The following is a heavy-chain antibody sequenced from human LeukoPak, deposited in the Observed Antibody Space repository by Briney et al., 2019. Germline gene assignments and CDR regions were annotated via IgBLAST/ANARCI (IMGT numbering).Heavy chain of an antibody. CDR1: GGTFSSYA. Sequence: GASVKVSCKASGGTFSSYAISWVRQAPGQGLEWMGGIIPNFGTANYAQKFQGRVTITADESTSTAYMELSSLRSEDTAVYYCARGPNYYYDSSGYYFDYWGQGTLVTVSS. CDR2: IIPNFGTA. CDR3: ARGPNYYYDSSGYYFDY. V-gene: IGHV1-69*13. J-gene: IGHJ4*02. D-gene: IGHD3-22*01.